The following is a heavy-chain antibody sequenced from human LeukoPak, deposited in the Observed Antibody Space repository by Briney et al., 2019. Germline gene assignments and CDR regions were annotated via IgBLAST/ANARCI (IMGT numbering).Heavy chain of an antibody. CDR3: AREEWNDMAFDI. CDR2: IIPVFGSV. CDR1: GGTFNSSA. V-gene: IGHV1-69*13. Sequence: GASVKVSCKASGGTFNSSAINWVRQAPGQGLEWMGKIIPVFGSVIYAQKFEVRITTTADHSTSTAYMERSSLTAEDMAGYYCAREEWNDMAFDIWGQGTMLIVSS. D-gene: IGHD1-1*01. J-gene: IGHJ3*02.